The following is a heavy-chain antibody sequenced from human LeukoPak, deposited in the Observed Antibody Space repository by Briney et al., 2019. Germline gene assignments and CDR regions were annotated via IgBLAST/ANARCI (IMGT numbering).Heavy chain of an antibody. CDR3: ARQEYCSGGSCYTWFDP. V-gene: IGHV5-51*01. D-gene: IGHD2-15*01. CDR1: GYRFSNYW. Sequence: GESLKISCKGSGYRFSNYWIGWVRHMPGKGLEWMGMIYPGDSDIRYSPSFQGQVTISADKSISTAYLQWSSLKASDTAMYYCARQEYCSGGSCYTWFDPWGQGTLVTVSS. CDR2: IYPGDSDI. J-gene: IGHJ5*02.